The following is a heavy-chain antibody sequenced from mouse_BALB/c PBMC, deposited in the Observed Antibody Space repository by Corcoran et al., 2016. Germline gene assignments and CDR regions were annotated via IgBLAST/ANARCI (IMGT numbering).Heavy chain of an antibody. V-gene: IGHV3-6*02. CDR2: ISYDGSN. CDR1: GYSITSGYY. CDR3: AREYYDVDY. J-gene: IGHJ2*01. D-gene: IGHD2-4*01. Sequence: DVQLQDSGPGLVQPSQSLSLTCSVTGYSITSGYYWNWIRQFPGNKLEWMGYISYDGSNNYNPSLKNRISITRDTSKNQFFLKLNSVTTEDTATYYCAREYYDVDYWGQGTTLTVSS.